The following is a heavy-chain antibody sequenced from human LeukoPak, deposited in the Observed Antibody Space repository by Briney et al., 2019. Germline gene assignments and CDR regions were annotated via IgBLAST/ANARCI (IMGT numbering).Heavy chain of an antibody. D-gene: IGHD2-2*01. CDR3: ARAMPSSTYYFDY. CDR2: ISVSDGST. CDR1: GFTFRHFA. J-gene: IGHJ4*02. V-gene: IGHV3-23*01. Sequence: PGRSLRLSCAASGFTFRHFAMNWVRQAPGKGLEWVSVISVSDGSTYYADSVRGRFTISRDNSKNTLFLQLNGLRAEDTAIYYCARAMPSSTYYFDYWGQGTLVTVSS.